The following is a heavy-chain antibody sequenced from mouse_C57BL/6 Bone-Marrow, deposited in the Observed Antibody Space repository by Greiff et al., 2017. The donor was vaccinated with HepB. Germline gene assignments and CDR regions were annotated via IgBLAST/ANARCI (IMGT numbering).Heavy chain of an antibody. J-gene: IGHJ3*01. Sequence: VQLQQSGAELVMPGASVTLSCKASGYTFTDYEMHWVKQTPVHGLEWIGAIDPETGGTAYNQKFKGKAILTADKSSSTAYMELRSLTSEDSAVYYCTRSGTWAWFAYWGQGTLVTVSA. CDR3: TRSGTWAWFAY. CDR1: GYTFTDYE. D-gene: IGHD4-1*01. CDR2: IDPETGGT. V-gene: IGHV1-15*01.